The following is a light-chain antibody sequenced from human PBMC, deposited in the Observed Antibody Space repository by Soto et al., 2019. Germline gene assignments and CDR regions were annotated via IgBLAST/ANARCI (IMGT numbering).Light chain of an antibody. Sequence: EIVMTQSPATLSVSPGERVTLSCRASQSVRSNLAWYQQKPGQAPRLLIYGASTRATGIPARFSDSWSGTEFTLIISSLQSEEFAVYYCHQYVSAPPGTVAQGIHVEI. CDR3: HQYVSAPPGT. CDR2: GAS. V-gene: IGKV3D-15*01. J-gene: IGKJ1*01. CDR1: QSVRSN.